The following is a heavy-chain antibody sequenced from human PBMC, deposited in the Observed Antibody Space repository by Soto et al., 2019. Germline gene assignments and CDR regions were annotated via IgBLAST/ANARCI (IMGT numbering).Heavy chain of an antibody. Sequence: QVQLVQSGAEVKKPGASVKVSCKTSGYTFTSYDINWVRQATGQGLEWMGWMNPNSGNTGYAQKFQGRVTRTRRTSISTAYMELSSLTSDDTAVYYCARGDDFDRSGYNSWGQGTLVTVSS. J-gene: IGHJ4*02. CDR1: GYTFTSYD. CDR2: MNPNSGNT. V-gene: IGHV1-8*01. D-gene: IGHD3-22*01. CDR3: ARGDDFDRSGYNS.